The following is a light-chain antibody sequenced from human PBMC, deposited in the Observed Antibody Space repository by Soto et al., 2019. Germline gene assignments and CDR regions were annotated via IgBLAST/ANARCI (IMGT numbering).Light chain of an antibody. Sequence: EIVMTQSPATLSVSPGETATLSCRASQSVSTSLAWYQQKPGQAPSLLISGASTRATGVPARFSGSGSETEFTLTIISLQSEDFAVYYCQQYNNWWTFGQGTKVEIK. J-gene: IGKJ1*01. CDR1: QSVSTS. CDR3: QQYNNWWT. V-gene: IGKV3-15*01. CDR2: GAS.